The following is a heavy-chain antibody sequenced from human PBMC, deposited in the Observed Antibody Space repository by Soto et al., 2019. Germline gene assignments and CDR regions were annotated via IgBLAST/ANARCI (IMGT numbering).Heavy chain of an antibody. CDR3: VRVVAIPGYPDN. V-gene: IGHV1-69*12. CDR1: GGTFSSFA. J-gene: IGHJ4*02. D-gene: IGHD5-12*01. Sequence: QVQLVQSGAEVRQPASSVKVSCKTSGGTFSSFAISWVRQAPGQGLEWMGGIVPIVDTSTYAQKFQGRVTITADESTSTAYMELSSLRSDDMAIYYCVRVVAIPGYPDNWGQGTLVTVSS. CDR2: IVPIVDTS.